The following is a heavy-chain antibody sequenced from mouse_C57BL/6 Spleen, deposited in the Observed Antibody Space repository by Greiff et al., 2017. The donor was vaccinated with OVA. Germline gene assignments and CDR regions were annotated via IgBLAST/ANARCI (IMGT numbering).Heavy chain of an antibody. V-gene: IGHV1-64*01. CDR1: GYTFTSYW. CDR2: IHPNSGST. J-gene: IGHJ1*03. CDR3: ARGLGRGDWYFDV. Sequence: QVQLKQPGAELVKPGASVKLSCKASGYTFTSYWMHWVKQRPGQGLEWIGMIHPNSGSTNYNEKFKSKATLTVDKSSSTAYMQLSSLTSEDSAVYYCARGLGRGDWYFDVWGTGTTVTVSS. D-gene: IGHD4-1*01.